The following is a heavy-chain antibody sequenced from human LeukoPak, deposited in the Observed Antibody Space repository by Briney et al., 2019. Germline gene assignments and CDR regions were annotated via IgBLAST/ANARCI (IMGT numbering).Heavy chain of an antibody. CDR3: ARASYYYNTSGLGAFDV. J-gene: IGHJ3*01. CDR2: INWNSDRI. V-gene: IGHV3-9*01. CDR1: GFIFGDYG. D-gene: IGHD3-22*01. Sequence: GRSLRLSCAASGFIFGDYGMYWVRQAPGKGLEWVSGINWNSDRIGYADSVKGRFTISRDNAKNSLYMQMNSVRAEDTALYYCARASYYYNTSGLGAFDVWGQGTTVIVSS.